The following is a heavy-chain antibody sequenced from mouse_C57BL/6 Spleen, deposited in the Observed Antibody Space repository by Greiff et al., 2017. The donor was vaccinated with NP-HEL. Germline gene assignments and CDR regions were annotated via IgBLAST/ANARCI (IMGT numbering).Heavy chain of an antibody. CDR3: ARSGGLRRALYAMDY. J-gene: IGHJ4*01. CDR1: GYTFTDYN. Sequence: EVQLQQSGPELVKPGASVKIPCKASGYTFTDYNMDWVKQSHGKSLEWIGDINPNNGGTIYNQKFKGKATLTVDKSSSTAYMELRSLTSEDTAVYYCARSGGLRRALYAMDYWGQRTSVTVSS. D-gene: IGHD2-4*01. V-gene: IGHV1-18*01. CDR2: INPNNGGT.